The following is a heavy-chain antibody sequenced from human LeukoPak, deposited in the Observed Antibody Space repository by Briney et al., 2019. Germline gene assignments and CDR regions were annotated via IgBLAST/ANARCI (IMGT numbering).Heavy chain of an antibody. CDR3: ARSQNYYGSGDY. CDR1: GGSFSGYY. V-gene: IGHV4-59*01. J-gene: IGHJ4*02. Sequence: SETLSLTCAVYGGSFSGYYWSWLRQPPGKALEWIGYIYYTGSTYYNPSLEGRVTISVDTSRNQFSVKLSSVTAADTAVYYCARSQNYYGSGDYWSQGTLVTVSS. D-gene: IGHD3-10*01. CDR2: IYYTGST.